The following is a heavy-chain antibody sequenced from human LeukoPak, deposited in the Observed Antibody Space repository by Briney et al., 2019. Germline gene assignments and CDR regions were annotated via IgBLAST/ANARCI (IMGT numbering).Heavy chain of an antibody. CDR2: IKQDGSEK. D-gene: IGHD5-18*01. CDR3: ARPRGQLEVSN. J-gene: IGHJ4*02. CDR1: GFTFSSYW. Sequence: GGSLRLSCAASGFTFSSYWMSWVRQAPGKGLEGVAHIKQDGSEKYYVDSVKGRFTISRDNAKNSLYLQMNSLRAEDTAVYYCARPRGQLEVSNWGQGTLVTVSS. V-gene: IGHV3-7*01.